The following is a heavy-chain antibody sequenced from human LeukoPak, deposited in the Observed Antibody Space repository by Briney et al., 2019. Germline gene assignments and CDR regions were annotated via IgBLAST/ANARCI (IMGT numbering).Heavy chain of an antibody. CDR1: GGSFSGYY. CDR2: INHSGST. CDR3: ARVLYDFWSGSSFVDY. V-gene: IGHV4-34*01. J-gene: IGHJ4*02. D-gene: IGHD3-3*01. Sequence: PSETLSLTCAVYGGSFSGYYWSWIRQPPGKGLEWIGEINHSGSTNYNPSLKSRVTISVDTSKNQFSLKLSSVTAADTAVYYCARVLYDFWSGSSFVDYWGQGTLVTVSS.